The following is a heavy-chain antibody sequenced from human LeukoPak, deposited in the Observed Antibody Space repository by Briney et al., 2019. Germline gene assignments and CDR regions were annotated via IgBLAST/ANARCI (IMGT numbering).Heavy chain of an antibody. CDR1: GGSISSYY. CDR3: ARTLRYFDWCFDY. CDR2: IYYSGST. Sequence: SETLSLTCTDSGGSISSYYWSWIRQPPGKGLEWIGYIYYSGSTNYNPSLKSRVTISVDTSKNQFSLKLSSVTAADTAVYYCARTLRYFDWCFDYWGQGTLVTVSS. V-gene: IGHV4-59*01. J-gene: IGHJ4*02. D-gene: IGHD3-9*01.